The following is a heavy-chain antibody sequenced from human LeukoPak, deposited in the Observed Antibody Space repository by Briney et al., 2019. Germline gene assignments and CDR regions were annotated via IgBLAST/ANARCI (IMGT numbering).Heavy chain of an antibody. CDR3: AKRIQSAMATGY. CDR1: GFTFSSYS. Sequence: GGSLRLSCAASGFTFSSYSMNWVRQAPGKGLEWLSYISSSSSPIYYADSVKGRFTLSRDNAKNSLYLQMNSLRAEDTAVYYCAKRIQSAMATGYWGQGTLVTVSS. J-gene: IGHJ4*02. V-gene: IGHV3-48*01. CDR2: ISSSSSPI. D-gene: IGHD5-18*01.